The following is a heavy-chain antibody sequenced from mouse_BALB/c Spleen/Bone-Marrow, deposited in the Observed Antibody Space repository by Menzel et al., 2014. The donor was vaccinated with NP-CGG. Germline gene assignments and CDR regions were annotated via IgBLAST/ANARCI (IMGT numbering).Heavy chain of an antibody. CDR1: GYTFSSYW. D-gene: IGHD2-1*01. J-gene: IGHJ3*01. Sequence: VKLMESGAELMKPGASVKISCKATGYTFSSYWIEWVKQRPGHGLEWIGEILPGSGSTNYNEKFKGKATFTADTSSNTAYMQLSSLTSEDSAVYYCARNGNYPAWSAYWGQGTLVIVSA. V-gene: IGHV1-9*01. CDR3: ARNGNYPAWSAY. CDR2: ILPGSGST.